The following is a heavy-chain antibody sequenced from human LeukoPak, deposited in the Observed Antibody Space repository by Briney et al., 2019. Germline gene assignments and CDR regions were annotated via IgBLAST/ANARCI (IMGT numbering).Heavy chain of an antibody. CDR3: ARWIAVAGYITGGY. V-gene: IGHV1-2*02. Sequence: ASVKVSCKASGYTFTGYYMHWVRQAPGQGLEWMGWINPNSGGTNYAQKFQGRVTMTRDTSISTAYMELSRLRSDDTAVYYCARWIAVAGYITGGYWGQGTLVTVSS. D-gene: IGHD6-19*01. CDR2: INPNSGGT. J-gene: IGHJ4*02. CDR1: GYTFTGYY.